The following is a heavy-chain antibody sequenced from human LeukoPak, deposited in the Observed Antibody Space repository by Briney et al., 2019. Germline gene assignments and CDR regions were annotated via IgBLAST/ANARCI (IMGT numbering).Heavy chain of an antibody. CDR3: ARLWDGSGSYSNY. CDR1: GYTFTGYY. D-gene: IGHD3-10*01. J-gene: IGHJ4*02. V-gene: IGHV1-2*02. CDR2: INPNSGGT. Sequence: ASVKVSCKASGYTFTGYYMHWVRQAPGQGLEWMGWINPNSGGTNYAQKFQGRVTMTRDTSISTAYMELSRLRSDDTAVYYCARLWDGSGSYSNYWGQGTLVTVSS.